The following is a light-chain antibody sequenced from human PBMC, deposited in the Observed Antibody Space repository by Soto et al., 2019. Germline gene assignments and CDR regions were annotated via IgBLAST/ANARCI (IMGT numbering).Light chain of an antibody. Sequence: QSALTQPASVSGSPGQSITISCTGTISDIGLYKFVSWYQHHPGKAPKLIIFDVSSRASGISNRFSGSKSGNTASLTISGLQAEDEADYYCTSYTTDNIVAFFGGGTKLTVL. V-gene: IGLV2-14*03. CDR2: DVS. CDR3: TSYTTDNIVAF. J-gene: IGLJ2*01. CDR1: ISDIGLYKF.